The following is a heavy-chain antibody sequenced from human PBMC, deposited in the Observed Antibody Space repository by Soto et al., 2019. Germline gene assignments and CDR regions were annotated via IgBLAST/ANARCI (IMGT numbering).Heavy chain of an antibody. CDR2: IYYSGST. Sequence: NPSETLSLTCTVSGGSISSSSYYWGWIRQPPGKGLEWIGSIYYSGSTYYNPPLKSRVTISVDTSKNQFSLKLSSVTAADTAVYYCARRRSSSWSLWDYWGQGTLVTVSS. V-gene: IGHV4-39*01. J-gene: IGHJ4*02. CDR3: ARRRSSSWSLWDY. D-gene: IGHD6-13*01. CDR1: GGSISSSSYY.